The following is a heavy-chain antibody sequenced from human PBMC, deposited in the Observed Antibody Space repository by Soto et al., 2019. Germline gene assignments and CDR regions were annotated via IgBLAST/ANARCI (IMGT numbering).Heavy chain of an antibody. J-gene: IGHJ6*03. V-gene: IGHV3-53*01. CDR2: IYSGGST. Sequence: GGSLRLSCAASGFTVSSNYMSWVRQAPGKGLEWVSVIYSGGSTYYADPVKGRFTISRDNSKNTLYLQMNSLRAADTAVYYCARETPDRRSSSYYYYYMDVWGKGTTVTVSS. D-gene: IGHD6-6*01. CDR1: GFTVSSNY. CDR3: ARETPDRRSSSYYYYYMDV.